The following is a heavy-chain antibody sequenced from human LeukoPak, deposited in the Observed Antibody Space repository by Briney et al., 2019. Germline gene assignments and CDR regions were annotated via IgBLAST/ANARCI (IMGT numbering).Heavy chain of an antibody. CDR1: GGTFSSYA. CDR3: ARDALGVVTTGAFDI. Sequence: SVKVSCKASGGTFSSYAISWVRQAPGQGLEWMGGIIPIFGTATYAQKFQGRVTITADESTSTAYMELSSLRSEDTAVYYCARDALGVVTTGAFDIWGQGTMVTVSS. J-gene: IGHJ3*02. V-gene: IGHV1-69*13. D-gene: IGHD5-12*01. CDR2: IIPIFGTA.